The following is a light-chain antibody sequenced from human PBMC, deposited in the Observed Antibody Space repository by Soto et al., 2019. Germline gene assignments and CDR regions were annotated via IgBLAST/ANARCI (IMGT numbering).Light chain of an antibody. CDR1: QYISPW. V-gene: IGKV1-5*03. Sequence: DIQMTQSPSTLSASVGDRVTITCRASQYISPWLAWYQQKPGQAPKLLIQKASNLESGVPSRFSGSGSGTEFTLTISSLHPDYFATYYCQHYNSGTFFGQGTKLEIK. CDR3: QHYNSGTF. J-gene: IGKJ2*01. CDR2: KAS.